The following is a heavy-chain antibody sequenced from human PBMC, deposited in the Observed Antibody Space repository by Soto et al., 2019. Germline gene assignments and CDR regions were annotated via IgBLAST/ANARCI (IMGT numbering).Heavy chain of an antibody. CDR1: GYTFTSYD. D-gene: IGHD6-13*01. J-gene: IGHJ6*03. CDR3: ARKYSSSWYYYYYYMDV. CDR2: MNPNSGNT. Sequence: ASVKVSCKASGYTFTSYDINWVLQATGEGLEWMGWMNPNSGNTGYAQKFQGRVTMTRNTSISTAYMELSSLRSEDTAVYYCARKYSSSWYYYYYYMDVWGKGTTVTVSS. V-gene: IGHV1-8*01.